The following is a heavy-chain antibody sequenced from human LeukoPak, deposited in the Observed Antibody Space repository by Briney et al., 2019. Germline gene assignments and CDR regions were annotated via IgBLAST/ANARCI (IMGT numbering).Heavy chain of an antibody. V-gene: IGHV4-59*01. D-gene: IGHD3-10*01. CDR2: IYYSGST. Sequence: SETLSLTCTASGGSISSYYWSWIRQPPGKGLEWIGYIYYSGSTNYNPSLKSRVTISVDTSKNQFSLKLSSVTAADTAVYYCARGVVWFGELLWVYYFDYWGQGTLVTVSS. CDR3: ARGVVWFGELLWVYYFDY. CDR1: GGSISSYY. J-gene: IGHJ4*02.